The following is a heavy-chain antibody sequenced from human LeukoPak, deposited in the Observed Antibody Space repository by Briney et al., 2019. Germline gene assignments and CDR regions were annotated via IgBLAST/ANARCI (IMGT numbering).Heavy chain of an antibody. CDR2: ISGYNGNT. V-gene: IGHV1-18*01. Sequence: ASVKVSCKASDYTYTSYGISWVRRAPGQGLEWMGWISGYNGNTNYAQKFQARVTMTTDTSTTTAYMELRSLRSDDTAVYYCARDGTPGTTFRFDPWSQGTLVIVSS. CDR1: DYTYTSYG. CDR3: ARDGTPGTTFRFDP. D-gene: IGHD1-1*01. J-gene: IGHJ5*02.